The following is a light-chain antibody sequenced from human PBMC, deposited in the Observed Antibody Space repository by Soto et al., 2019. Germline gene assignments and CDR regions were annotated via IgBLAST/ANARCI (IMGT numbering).Light chain of an antibody. J-gene: IGLJ2*01. CDR2: STT. Sequence: QSVLTQPPSASGTPGQRVTISCSGSSSNIETNTVNWYQQLPGTAPRLLIYSTTQRPSGVPDRFSGSKSGTSASLAISGLQSEDEADYYCAAWDDSLNGPLFGGGTKLTVL. CDR3: AAWDDSLNGPL. V-gene: IGLV1-44*01. CDR1: SSNIETNT.